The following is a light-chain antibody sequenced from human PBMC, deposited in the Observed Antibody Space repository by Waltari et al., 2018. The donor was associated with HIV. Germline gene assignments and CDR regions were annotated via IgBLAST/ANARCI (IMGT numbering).Light chain of an antibody. CDR3: VVWDDSLSGVV. CDR2: RDN. V-gene: IGLV1-47*01. J-gene: IGLJ2*01. Sequence: QSVVTQSPSASGTPGKGVTISCSGSHSTLARNNVFWSQHLPGTAPKPLICRDNQRPSGVPDRISGSRSGTSASLAISGLRSEDEAVYYCVVWDDSLSGVVFGGGTSLTVL. CDR1: HSTLARNN.